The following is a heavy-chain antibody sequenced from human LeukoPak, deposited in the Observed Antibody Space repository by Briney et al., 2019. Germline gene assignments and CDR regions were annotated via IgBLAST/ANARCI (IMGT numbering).Heavy chain of an antibody. J-gene: IGHJ3*02. Sequence: PGGSLRLSCAASGFTFSSYSMNWVRQAPGKGLEWVSSISSSSSYIYYADSVKGRFTISRDNAKNSLYLQMNSLRAEDTAVYYCAGGQLVTNDAFDIWGQGIMVTVSS. D-gene: IGHD6-13*01. CDR2: ISSSSSYI. CDR3: AGGQLVTNDAFDI. CDR1: GFTFSSYS. V-gene: IGHV3-21*01.